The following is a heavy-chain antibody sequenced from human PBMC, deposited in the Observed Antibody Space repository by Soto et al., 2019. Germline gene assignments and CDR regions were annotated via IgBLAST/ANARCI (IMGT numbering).Heavy chain of an antibody. V-gene: IGHV3-15*07. J-gene: IGHJ4*02. D-gene: IGHD3-3*01. CDR1: GFTFSNAW. CDR3: TTGVWDFWSGYYVFDY. Sequence: GGSLRLSCAASGFTFSNAWMNWVRQAPGKGLEWVGRIKSKTDGGKTDYGAPVKGRFTISRDDSKNTLYLQMNSLKTEDTAVYYCTTGVWDFWSGYYVFDYWGQGTLVTVSS. CDR2: IKSKTDGGKT.